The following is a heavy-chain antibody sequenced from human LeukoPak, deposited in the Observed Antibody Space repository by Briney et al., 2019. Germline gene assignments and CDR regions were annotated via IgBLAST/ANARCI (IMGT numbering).Heavy chain of an antibody. CDR1: GVSIRSYH. CDR3: ARVGIVGPTIGVFDI. Sequence: PSETLSLTCNVSGVSIRSYHWSWIRQPAGKGLEWIGRIHTSENTNYNPSLESRVAMSVDTSKNQFSLQLKSMTAADTAVYYCARVGIVGPTIGVFDIWGQGTMVTLSS. J-gene: IGHJ3*02. V-gene: IGHV4-4*07. D-gene: IGHD1-26*01. CDR2: IHTSENT.